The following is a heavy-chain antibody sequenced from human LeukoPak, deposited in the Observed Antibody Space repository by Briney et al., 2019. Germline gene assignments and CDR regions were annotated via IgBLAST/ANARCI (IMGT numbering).Heavy chain of an antibody. J-gene: IGHJ5*02. CDR3: AKDNWGYDILTGPQANWFDP. V-gene: IGHV3-23*01. Sequence: PGGSLRLSCAASGFTFSSYGMSWVRQAPGKGLEWVSAISGSGGSTYYADSVKGRFTISRDNSKNTLYLQMNSLRAEDTAVYYCAKDNWGYDILTGPQANWFDPWGQGTLVTVSS. CDR2: ISGSGGST. D-gene: IGHD3-9*01. CDR1: GFTFSSYG.